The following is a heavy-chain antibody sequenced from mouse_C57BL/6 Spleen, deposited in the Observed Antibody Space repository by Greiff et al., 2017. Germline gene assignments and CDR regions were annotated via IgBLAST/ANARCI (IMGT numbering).Heavy chain of an antibody. V-gene: IGHV1-64*01. J-gene: IGHJ2*01. CDR1: GYTFTSYW. CDR3: ARDYYGSSSSFDY. CDR2: IHPNSGST. D-gene: IGHD1-1*01. Sequence: QVQLQQPGAELVKPGASVKLSCKASGYTFTSYWMHWVKQRPGRGLEWIGMIHPNSGSTNYNEKFKSKATLTVDKSSSTAYMQLSSLTSEDSAVYYCARDYYGSSSSFDYWGQGTTLTVSS.